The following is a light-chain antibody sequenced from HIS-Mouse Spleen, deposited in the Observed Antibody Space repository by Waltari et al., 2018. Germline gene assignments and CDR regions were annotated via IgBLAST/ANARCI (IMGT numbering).Light chain of an antibody. Sequence: QSALTQPASVSASPGQSITISCTGTSSDVGSYNLVSWYQQHPGQAPKQISYESSKRPSEVSNRFSGSKSGNTASLTISGLQAEDEADYYCCSYAGSSTWVFGGGTKLTVL. J-gene: IGLJ3*02. CDR2: ESS. CDR3: CSYAGSSTWV. V-gene: IGLV2-23*01. CDR1: SSDVGSYNL.